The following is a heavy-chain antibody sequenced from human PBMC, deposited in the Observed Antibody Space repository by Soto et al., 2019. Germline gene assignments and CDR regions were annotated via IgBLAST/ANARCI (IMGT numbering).Heavy chain of an antibody. Sequence: SETLSLTCTVSGGSISSSNYYWDWIRQPPGKGLEWIGSIYYSGSTDYNPSLKSRVTISLDTSKNQFSLRLSSVTAADTAVYYCARLVKSPVTATRYFFDFWGQGALVTVSS. CDR1: GGSISSSNYY. J-gene: IGHJ4*02. D-gene: IGHD2-21*02. CDR3: ARLVKSPVTATRYFFDF. V-gene: IGHV4-39*01. CDR2: IYYSGST.